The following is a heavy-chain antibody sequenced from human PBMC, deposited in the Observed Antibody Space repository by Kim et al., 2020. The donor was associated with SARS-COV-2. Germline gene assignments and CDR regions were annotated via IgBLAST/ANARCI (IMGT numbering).Heavy chain of an antibody. CDR3: ARGGGYSYGYVPADAFDI. CDR2: IYYSGST. CDR1: GGSISSYY. D-gene: IGHD5-18*01. V-gene: IGHV4-59*01. Sequence: SETLSLTCTVSGGSISSYYWSWIRQPPGKGLEWIGYIYYSGSTNYNPSLKSRVTISVDTSKNQFSLKLSSVTAADTAVYYCARGGGYSYGYVPADAFDIWGQGTMVTVSS. J-gene: IGHJ3*02.